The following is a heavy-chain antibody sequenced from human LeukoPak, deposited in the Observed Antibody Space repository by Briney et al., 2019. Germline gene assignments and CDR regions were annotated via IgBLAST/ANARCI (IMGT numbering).Heavy chain of an antibody. J-gene: IGHJ4*02. D-gene: IGHD5-18*01. CDR3: ARDGYEGRDY. CDR2: IKQDGSEK. Sequence: GGSLRLSCAASGFTFSSYWVSWVRQAPGKGLEWVANIKQDGSEKYYVDSVKGRFTISRDNAKNSLYLQMNSLRAEDTAVYYCARDGYEGRDYWGQGTLVTVSS. V-gene: IGHV3-7*04. CDR1: GFTFSSYW.